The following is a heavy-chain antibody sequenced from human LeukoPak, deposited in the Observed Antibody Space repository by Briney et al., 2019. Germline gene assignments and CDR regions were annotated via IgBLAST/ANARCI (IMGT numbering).Heavy chain of an antibody. V-gene: IGHV3-49*03. J-gene: IGHJ4*02. CDR1: GFTFGDYA. CDR3: TRAGRYCSGGSCYSFY. D-gene: IGHD2-15*01. CDR2: IRSKAHGGTT. Sequence: GWSLRLSCTASGFTFGDYAMSWFRQAAGEGLEWVGFIRSKAHGGTTEYAASVKGRFTISRDDSKSIAYLQMDSLKTEDTAVYYCTRAGRYCSGGSCYSFYWGQGTLVTVSS.